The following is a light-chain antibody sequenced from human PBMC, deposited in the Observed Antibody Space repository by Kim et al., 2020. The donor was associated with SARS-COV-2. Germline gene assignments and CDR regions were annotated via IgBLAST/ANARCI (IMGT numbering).Light chain of an antibody. Sequence: ATINCKSSQSVLYSSNNQNYVAWYQQKPVLPPKLLIYWASTREHGVPDRFSGSGSGTDFTLTISSLQAEDVAVYYCQQYYTTPYTFGQGTKLEI. CDR2: WAS. V-gene: IGKV4-1*01. CDR3: QQYYTTPYT. CDR1: QSVLYSSNNQNY. J-gene: IGKJ2*01.